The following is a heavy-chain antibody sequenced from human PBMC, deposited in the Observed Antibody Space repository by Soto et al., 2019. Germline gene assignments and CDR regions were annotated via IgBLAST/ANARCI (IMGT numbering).Heavy chain of an antibody. Sequence: GASVNVACKVSGYTLTELSMHWVRQAPGKGLEWMGGFDPEDGETIYAQKFQGRVTMTEDTSTDTAYMELSSLRSEGTAVYYCATWGTKYCSGGSCYLSPTNDGFDIWGQGTMVTVSS. J-gene: IGHJ3*02. D-gene: IGHD2-15*01. CDR2: FDPEDGET. V-gene: IGHV1-24*01. CDR3: ATWGTKYCSGGSCYLSPTNDGFDI. CDR1: GYTLTELS.